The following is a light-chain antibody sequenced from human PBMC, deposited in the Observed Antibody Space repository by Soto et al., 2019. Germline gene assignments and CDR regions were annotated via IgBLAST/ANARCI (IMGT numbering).Light chain of an antibody. CDR1: QSISSW. J-gene: IGKJ3*01. Sequence: DIQMTQSPSTLSASVGDRVTITCRASQSISSWLAWYQQRPGKAPNLLIYRASNLQSGVPSRFSGSGSGTEFNLTISSLQPDDIATYYCQQYNDYPFTFGPGTKVDIK. V-gene: IGKV1-5*03. CDR3: QQYNDYPFT. CDR2: RAS.